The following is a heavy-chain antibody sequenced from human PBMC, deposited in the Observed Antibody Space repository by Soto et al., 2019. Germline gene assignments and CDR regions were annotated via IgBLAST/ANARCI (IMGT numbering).Heavy chain of an antibody. CDR1: RFTFRNYA. V-gene: IGHV3-23*02. Sequence: PGXSXRLSCAASRFTFRNYAMSWVRQAPGKGLEWVSXISGSXGSTYYEDSVXXRFTVSRXXSKNKLYLQMNNLRAEDEAVYFCAKENAGHFDYWGKGTLVTVYS. CDR2: ISGSXGST. CDR3: AKENAGHFDY. J-gene: IGHJ4*02. D-gene: IGHD2-8*01.